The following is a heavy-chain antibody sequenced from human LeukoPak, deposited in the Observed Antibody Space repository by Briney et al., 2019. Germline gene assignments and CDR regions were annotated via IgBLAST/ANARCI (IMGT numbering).Heavy chain of an antibody. CDR1: GFTFSSYA. D-gene: IGHD2-2*01. Sequence: GGSLRLSCAASGFTFSSYAMSWVRQAPGKGLEWVSAISGRTGSTYYADSVKGRFTISRDNSKNTLYLQMNSLRAEDTAVYYCAKGVGGRYCSSTSCYLFDFWGQGTLVTVSS. CDR2: ISGRTGST. V-gene: IGHV3-23*01. CDR3: AKGVGGRYCSSTSCYLFDF. J-gene: IGHJ4*02.